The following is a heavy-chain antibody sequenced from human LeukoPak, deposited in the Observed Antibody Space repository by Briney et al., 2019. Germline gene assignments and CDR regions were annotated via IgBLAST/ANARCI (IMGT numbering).Heavy chain of an antibody. J-gene: IGHJ3*02. CDR3: ARTIFGVVLDAFDI. CDR2: ISSNGGST. Sequence: GGSLRLSCAASGFTFSNYAMNWVRQAPGKGLEYVSAISSNGGSTYYANSVKGRFTISRDNSKNTLYLQMGSLRAEDMAVYYCARTIFGVVLDAFDIWGQGTMVTVSS. V-gene: IGHV3-64*01. D-gene: IGHD3-3*01. CDR1: GFTFSNYA.